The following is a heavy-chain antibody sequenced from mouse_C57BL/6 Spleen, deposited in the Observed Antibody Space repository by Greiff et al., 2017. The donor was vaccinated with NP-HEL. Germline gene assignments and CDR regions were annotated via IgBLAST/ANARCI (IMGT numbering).Heavy chain of an antibody. D-gene: IGHD3-2*02. CDR1: GFTFSSYA. Sequence: EVKLVESGGGLVKPGGSLKLSCAASGFTFSSYAMSWVRQTPEKRLEWVATISDGGSYTYYPDNVKGRFTISRDNAKNNLYLQMSHLKSEDTAMYYCAREGSGYEGFAYWGQGTLVTVSA. CDR2: ISDGGSYT. V-gene: IGHV5-4*01. CDR3: AREGSGYEGFAY. J-gene: IGHJ3*01.